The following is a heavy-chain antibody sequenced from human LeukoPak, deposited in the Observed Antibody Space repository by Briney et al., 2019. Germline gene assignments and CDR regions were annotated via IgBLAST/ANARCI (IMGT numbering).Heavy chain of an antibody. J-gene: IGHJ6*03. V-gene: IGHV3-23*01. CDR3: AKFSYDIFTASELHYYFYMDA. D-gene: IGHD3-9*01. CDR2: MSGGGDST. CDR1: GFTFTNYA. Sequence: GGSLRLSCAASGFTFTNYAMSWVRQAPGKGLEWGSVMSGGGDSTYYTDSVKGRFTISRDNSKNTLNLQMNSLRVEDTAVYHCAKFSYDIFTASELHYYFYMDAWGKGTTVTVSS.